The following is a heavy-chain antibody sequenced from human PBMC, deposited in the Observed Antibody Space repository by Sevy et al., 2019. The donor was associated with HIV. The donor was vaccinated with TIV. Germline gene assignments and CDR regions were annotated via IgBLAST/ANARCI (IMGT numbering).Heavy chain of an antibody. V-gene: IGHV3-53*01. Sequence: GGSLRLSCAASGFTFSSNYMSWVRQAPGKGLEWVSVIYSDGSTYYADSVKGRFTISRDNSKNTLYLHMNSLRAEDTAVYYCAREAGASPEYGMDVWGQGTTVTVSS. CDR2: IYSDGST. J-gene: IGHJ6*02. D-gene: IGHD1-26*01. CDR3: AREAGASPEYGMDV. CDR1: GFTFSSNY.